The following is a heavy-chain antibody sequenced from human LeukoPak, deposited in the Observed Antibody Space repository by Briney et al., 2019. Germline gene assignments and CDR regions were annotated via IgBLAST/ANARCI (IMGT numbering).Heavy chain of an antibody. V-gene: IGHV4-30-4*01. Sequence: PSQTLSLTCTVSGGSISSGDYYWSWIRQPPGKGLEWIGYIYYSGSTYYNPSLKSRVTISVDTSKNQFSLKLSSVTAADTAVYHCARDPAMENAFDIWGQGTMVTVSS. D-gene: IGHD5-18*01. CDR3: ARDPAMENAFDI. CDR1: GGSISSGDYY. J-gene: IGHJ3*02. CDR2: IYYSGST.